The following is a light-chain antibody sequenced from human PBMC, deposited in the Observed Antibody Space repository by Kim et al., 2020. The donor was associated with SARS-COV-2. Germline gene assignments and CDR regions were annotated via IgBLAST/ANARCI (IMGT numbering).Light chain of an antibody. CDR1: RSRNNW. J-gene: IGKJ1*01. Sequence: SASVGSGGAITWRASRSRNNWLAWYQEKPGTAPKLLIYDASTLDTGVPSRFSGGVSGTDFTLNISSLQADDFATYYCQQYNSHLTFGQGTKLEIK. CDR3: QQYNSHLT. V-gene: IGKV1-5*01. CDR2: DAS.